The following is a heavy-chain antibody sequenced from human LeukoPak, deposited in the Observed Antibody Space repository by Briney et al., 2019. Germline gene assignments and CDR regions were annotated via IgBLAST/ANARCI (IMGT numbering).Heavy chain of an antibody. Sequence: GGSLRLSCAASGFTFSDYYMSWIRQAPGKGLEWVSYISSSGSTIYYADSVKGRFTISRDNAKNSLYLQMNSLRAEDMAVYYCARGLASWIQLWSASDYWGQGTLVTVSS. J-gene: IGHJ4*02. CDR2: ISSSGSTI. CDR3: ARGLASWIQLWSASDY. V-gene: IGHV3-11*01. D-gene: IGHD5-18*01. CDR1: GFTFSDYY.